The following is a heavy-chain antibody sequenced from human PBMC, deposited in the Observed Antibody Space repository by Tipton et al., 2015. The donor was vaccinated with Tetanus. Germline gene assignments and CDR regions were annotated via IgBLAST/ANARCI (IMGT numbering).Heavy chain of an antibody. V-gene: IGHV4-39*01. CDR1: GASFSSGDYY. Sequence: TLSLTCTVSGASFSSGDYYWSWIRQPPGKGLEWIASIYFKGDTYFSPSLKSRVTIAVDTSQNLFSLRLTSVTAADTAVYYCARHLYGYWFDPWGQGAQVTVSS. D-gene: IGHD3-10*01. CDR3: ARHLYGYWFDP. J-gene: IGHJ5*02. CDR2: IYFKGDT.